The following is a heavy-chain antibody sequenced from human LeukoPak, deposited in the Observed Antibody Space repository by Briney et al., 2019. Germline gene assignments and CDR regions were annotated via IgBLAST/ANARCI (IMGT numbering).Heavy chain of an antibody. J-gene: IGHJ3*02. CDR3: ARDPGVAVALWAFDI. V-gene: IGHV4-59*01. CDR1: GGSISGYY. Sequence: SGPTLVKPSETLSLTCTVSGGSISGYYWNWIRQPPGKGLEWIGCISYSGSTNYSPSLKSRVTISPDTSRNKFSLKLNSVTAADTAVYYCARDPGVAVALWAFDIWGQGTMVTVSS. D-gene: IGHD6-19*01. CDR2: ISYSGST.